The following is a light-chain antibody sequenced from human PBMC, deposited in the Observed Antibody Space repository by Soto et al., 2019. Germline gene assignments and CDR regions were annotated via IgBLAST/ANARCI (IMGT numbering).Light chain of an antibody. CDR1: SSDVGGYKY. V-gene: IGLV2-14*01. J-gene: IGLJ1*01. Sequence: QSVLPQPASVSGSPGQSITISCTGTSSDVGGYKYVSWYQQYPGKAPKLMMYDVSNRPSGVSNRFSGSKSGNTASLTISGLQAEDEADYYCSSYTSSSPCVFXTGTKVTVL. CDR2: DVS. CDR3: SSYTSSSPCV.